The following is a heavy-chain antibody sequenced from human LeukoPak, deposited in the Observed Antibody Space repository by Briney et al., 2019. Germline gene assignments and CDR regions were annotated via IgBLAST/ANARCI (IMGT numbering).Heavy chain of an antibody. CDR3: ARRFGERYWYFDL. CDR2: IYYSGSN. Sequence: PSETLSLTCTVSGGSISSGDSYWSCIRHPPGMGLEWSGYIYYSGSNYYNPCLRSRVTISVDTYNNQFSLKLSSVTAADTAVYYCARRFGERYWYFDLWGRGTLVTVSS. V-gene: IGHV4-30-4*02. D-gene: IGHD3-10*01. CDR1: GGSISSGDSY. J-gene: IGHJ2*01.